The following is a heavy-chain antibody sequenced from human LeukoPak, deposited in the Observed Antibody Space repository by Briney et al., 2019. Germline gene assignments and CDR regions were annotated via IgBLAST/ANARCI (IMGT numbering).Heavy chain of an antibody. CDR1: GYTFTGYY. CDR3: ARWQGSGEERVNY. J-gene: IGHJ4*02. CDR2: INPNSGGT. V-gene: IGHV1-2*02. D-gene: IGHD3-10*01. Sequence: ASVKVSCKASGYTFTGYYMHWVRQAPGQGLEWMGWINPNSGGTNYAQKFQGRVTMTRDTSISTAYMELSRLRSDDTAVYYCARWQGSGEERVNYWGQGTLVTVSS.